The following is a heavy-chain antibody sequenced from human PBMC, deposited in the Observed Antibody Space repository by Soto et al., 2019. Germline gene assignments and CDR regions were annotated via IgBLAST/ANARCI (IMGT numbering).Heavy chain of an antibody. D-gene: IGHD2-2*01. V-gene: IGHV1-69*01. CDR1: GGTFRSYA. Sequence: QVQLVQSGAEVKKPGSSVKVSCKASGGTFRSYAISWVRQAPGQGLEWMGGIIPIFGTANYAQKFQGRVTITADESTSTAYMELSSLRSEDKAVYYCASKLIGYCSSTSCPGVGYYGMYVWGQGTTVTVCS. CDR3: ASKLIGYCSSTSCPGVGYYGMYV. CDR2: IIPIFGTA. J-gene: IGHJ6*02.